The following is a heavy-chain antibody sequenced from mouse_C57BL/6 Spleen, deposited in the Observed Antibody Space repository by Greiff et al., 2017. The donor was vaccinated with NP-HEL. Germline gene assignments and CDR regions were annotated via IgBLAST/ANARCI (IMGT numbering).Heavy chain of an antibody. CDR2: IYPGSGST. J-gene: IGHJ4*01. D-gene: IGHD2-5*01. CDR3: ALGYSNYHYYAKDC. CDR1: GYTFTSYW. Sequence: QVQLQQPGAELVKPGASVKMSCKASGYTFTSYWITWVKQRPGQGLEWIGDIYPGSGSTNYNEKFKSKATLTVDTSSSTAYMQLSSLTSENSAVYYCALGYSNYHYYAKDCWGQGTSVTVSS. V-gene: IGHV1-55*01.